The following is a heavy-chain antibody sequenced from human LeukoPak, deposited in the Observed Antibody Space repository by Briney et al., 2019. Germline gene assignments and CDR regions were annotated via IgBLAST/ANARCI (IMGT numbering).Heavy chain of an antibody. J-gene: IGHJ4*02. CDR1: GYSISSGYY. CDR2: IYHSGST. Sequence: SETLSLTCTVSGYSISSGYYWGWIRPPPGKGLEWIGRIYHSGSTYYNPSLKSRVTISVDTSKNQFSLKLSSVTAADTAVYYCARGASGSYFYFDYWGQGTLVTVSS. CDR3: ARGASGSYFYFDY. D-gene: IGHD1-26*01. V-gene: IGHV4-38-2*02.